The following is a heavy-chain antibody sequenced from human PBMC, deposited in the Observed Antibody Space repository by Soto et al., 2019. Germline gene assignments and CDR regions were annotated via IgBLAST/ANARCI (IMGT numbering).Heavy chain of an antibody. CDR3: AVIGYSSTFSGTDV. CDR2: IGTAGDT. CDR1: GFTFSSYD. Sequence: EVQLVESGGGLVQPGGSLRLSCAASGFTFSSYDMHWVRQATGKGLEWVSAIGTAGDTYYPGSVKGRFTISRENAKNSLYLQMNSLRAEDTAVYYCAVIGYSSTFSGTDVWGQGTTVTVSS. J-gene: IGHJ6*02. V-gene: IGHV3-13*01. D-gene: IGHD6-13*01.